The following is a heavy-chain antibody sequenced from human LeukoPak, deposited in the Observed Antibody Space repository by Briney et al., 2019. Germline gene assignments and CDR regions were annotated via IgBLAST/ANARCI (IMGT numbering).Heavy chain of an antibody. D-gene: IGHD3-9*01. Sequence: SETLSLTCTVSGGSISSYYWSWIRQPPGKGLEWIGYIYYSGSTKYNPSLKSRVTISVDTSKNQFSLKLSSVTAADTAVYYCASYDILTGYYSYWGQGTLVTVSS. CDR1: GGSISSYY. CDR2: IYYSGST. V-gene: IGHV4-59*01. CDR3: ASYDILTGYYSY. J-gene: IGHJ4*02.